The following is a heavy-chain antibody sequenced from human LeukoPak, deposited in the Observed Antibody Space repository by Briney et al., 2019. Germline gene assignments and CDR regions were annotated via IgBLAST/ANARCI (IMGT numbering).Heavy chain of an antibody. J-gene: IGHJ4*02. D-gene: IGHD3-22*01. V-gene: IGHV1-2*02. CDR3: ARSYYYDSSGYYSTDY. Sequence: GASVKVSCKASGYTFTGYYMHWVRQAPGQGLEWMWWINPNSGGTNYAQKFQGRVTMTRDTSISTAYMELSRLRSDDTAVYYCARSYYYDSSGYYSTDYWGQGTLVTVSS. CDR2: INPNSGGT. CDR1: GYTFTGYY.